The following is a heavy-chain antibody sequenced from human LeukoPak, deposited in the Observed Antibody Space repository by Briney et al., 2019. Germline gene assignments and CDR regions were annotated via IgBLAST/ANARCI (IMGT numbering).Heavy chain of an antibody. CDR2: IYYSGST. Sequence: SETLSLTCTVSGGSISSSSYYWGWIRQPPGKGLEWIGSIYYSGSTYYNPSLKSRVTISVDTSKNQFSLKLSSVTAADTAVYYCARTYSSSSWFDYWGQGTLVTVSS. D-gene: IGHD6-6*01. CDR1: GGSISSSSYY. J-gene: IGHJ4*02. V-gene: IGHV4-39*07. CDR3: ARTYSSSSWFDY.